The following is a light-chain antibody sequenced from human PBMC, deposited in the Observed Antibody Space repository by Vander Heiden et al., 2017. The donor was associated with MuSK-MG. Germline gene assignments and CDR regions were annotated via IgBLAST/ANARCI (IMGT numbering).Light chain of an antibody. CDR3: QQDGSSRLT. Sequence: ILLTQSPGTLSLSPGQSATLSCRASPRVSSSYLAWYQQKPGQAPRLLIYGASSRATGIPDRFSGSGSGTDFTLTISRLEPEDFAVYYCQQDGSSRLTFGLGTKVEI. V-gene: IGKV3-20*01. J-gene: IGKJ3*01. CDR2: GAS. CDR1: PRVSSSY.